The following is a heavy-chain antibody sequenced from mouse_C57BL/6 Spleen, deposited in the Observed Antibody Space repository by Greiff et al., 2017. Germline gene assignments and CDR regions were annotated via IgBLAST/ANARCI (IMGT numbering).Heavy chain of an antibody. CDR3: ARDYYYGSSYGGAMDY. CDR1: GFTFSDYY. Sequence: VQLKESEGGLVQPGSSMKLSCTASGFTFSDYYMAWVRQVPEKGLEWVANINYDGSSTYYLDSLKSRFIISRDNAKNILYLQMSSLKSEDTATYYCARDYYYGSSYGGAMDYWGQGTSVTVSS. CDR2: INYDGSST. V-gene: IGHV5-16*01. D-gene: IGHD1-1*01. J-gene: IGHJ4*01.